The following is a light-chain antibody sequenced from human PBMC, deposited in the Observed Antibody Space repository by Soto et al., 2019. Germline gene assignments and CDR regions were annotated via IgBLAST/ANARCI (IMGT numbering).Light chain of an antibody. Sequence: AIQMTQSPSSLSASVGDRVTITYRASQGIRNDLDWFQQKPGKAPKLLIYAASNLQSGVPARFSGSGSGTDFTLTISSLQPEDFATYSCLQKYFYPFTFGPGTKVDIK. J-gene: IGKJ3*01. V-gene: IGKV1-6*01. CDR2: AAS. CDR3: LQKYFYPFT. CDR1: QGIRND.